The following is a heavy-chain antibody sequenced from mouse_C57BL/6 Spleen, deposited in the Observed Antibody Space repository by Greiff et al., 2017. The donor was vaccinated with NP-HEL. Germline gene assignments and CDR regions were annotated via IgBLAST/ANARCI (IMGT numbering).Heavy chain of an antibody. Sequence: VQLQQSGAELVKPGASVKLSCKASGYTFTSYWMHWVKQRPGQGLEWIGMIHPNSGSTNYNEKFKSKATLTVDKSSSTAYMQLSSLTSADSAVYYCARLITTGYYAMDYWGQGTSVTVSS. V-gene: IGHV1-64*01. CDR1: GYTFTSYW. J-gene: IGHJ4*01. CDR3: ARLITTGYYAMDY. D-gene: IGHD1-1*01. CDR2: IHPNSGST.